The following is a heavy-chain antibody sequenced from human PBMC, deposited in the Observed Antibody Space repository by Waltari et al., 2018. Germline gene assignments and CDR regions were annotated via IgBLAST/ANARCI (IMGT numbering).Heavy chain of an antibody. CDR2: SNWKGDKV. D-gene: IGHD3-22*01. CDR3: ARGGDSSWPR. J-gene: IGHJ4*02. Sequence: VESGGGVIRPGGSLRLSCEASGFTFDDYGMSWVRHGPGKGLEWIAGSNWKGDKVAYGDAVRGRFIISRDNANNLLYLQMNTVGLDDTALYYCARGGDSSWPRWGQGTLVTVSA. V-gene: IGHV3-20*04. CDR1: GFTFDDYG.